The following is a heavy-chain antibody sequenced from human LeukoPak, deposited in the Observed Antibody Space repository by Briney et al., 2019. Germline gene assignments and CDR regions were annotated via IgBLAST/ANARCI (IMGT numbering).Heavy chain of an antibody. Sequence: AGGSLRLSCAASGFTFSSYSMNWVRQAPGKGLEWVSSISSSSSYIYYADSVKGRFTISRDNAKNSLYLQMNSLRAEDTAVYYCARAPVEMATISLRAAWGQGTLVTVSS. V-gene: IGHV3-21*01. CDR1: GFTFSSYS. CDR3: ARAPVEMATISLRAA. J-gene: IGHJ5*02. D-gene: IGHD5-24*01. CDR2: ISSSSSYI.